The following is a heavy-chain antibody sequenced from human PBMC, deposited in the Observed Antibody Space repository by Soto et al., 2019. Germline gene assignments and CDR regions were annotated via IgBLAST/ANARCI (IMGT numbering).Heavy chain of an antibody. CDR3: ARDDYGDHYYGMDV. CDR2: INPSGGGT. CDR1: GYTFTNYY. V-gene: IGHV1-46*01. J-gene: IGHJ6*02. Sequence: ASVKVSCKASGYTFTNYYIHWVRQAPGQGLEWMGIINPSGGGTSYAQKFQGRVTMTRDTSTSTVYMDLSSLRSEDTAVYYCARDDYGDHYYGMDVWGQGTTVTVS. D-gene: IGHD4-17*01.